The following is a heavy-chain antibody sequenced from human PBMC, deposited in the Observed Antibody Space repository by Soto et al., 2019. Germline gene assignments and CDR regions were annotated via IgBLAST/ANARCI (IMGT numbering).Heavy chain of an antibody. J-gene: IGHJ4*02. D-gene: IGHD2-15*01. Sequence: PGGSLRLSCAASGFTFSSYSMNWVRQAPGKGLEWVSYISSSSSTIYYADSVKGRFTISRDNAKNSLYLQMNSLRAEDTAVYYCARDGLGYCSGGSCYSSALDYWGQGTLVTVSS. CDR1: GFTFSSYS. CDR3: ARDGLGYCSGGSCYSSALDY. V-gene: IGHV3-48*01. CDR2: ISSSSSTI.